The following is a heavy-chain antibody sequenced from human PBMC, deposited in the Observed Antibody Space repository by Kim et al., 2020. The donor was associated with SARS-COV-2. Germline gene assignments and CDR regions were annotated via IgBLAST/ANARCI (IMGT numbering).Heavy chain of an antibody. CDR1: GLTFSTSW. CDR2: IKQDGSEK. D-gene: IGHD2-21*01. Sequence: GGSLRLSCTASGLTFSTSWMNWVRQAPGKGLEWVADIKQDGSEKYYVDSVKGRFTISRDNAKNSLYLQMNSLRAEDTAVYYCARGTYFDRDFDSWGQGTLVTVSS. V-gene: IGHV3-7*03. J-gene: IGHJ4*02. CDR3: ARGTYFDRDFDS.